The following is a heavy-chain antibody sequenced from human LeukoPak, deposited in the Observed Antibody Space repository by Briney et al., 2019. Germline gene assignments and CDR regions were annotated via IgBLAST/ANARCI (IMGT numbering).Heavy chain of an antibody. V-gene: IGHV3-74*01. CDR2: INGDGSST. Sequence: PGGSLRLSCAASGFTSSSYWMHWVRQAPRKGLVCVSGINGDGSSTNYADSVRGRFTISRDNAKNSLYLQMNSLTAGDTAVYYCARGPPRGKYYYMDVWGKGTTVTVSS. CDR3: ARGPPRGKYYYMDV. CDR1: GFTSSSYW. D-gene: IGHD1-1*01. J-gene: IGHJ6*03.